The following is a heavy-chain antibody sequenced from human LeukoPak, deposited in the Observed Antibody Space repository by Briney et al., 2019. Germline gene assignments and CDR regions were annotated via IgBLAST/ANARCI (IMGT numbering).Heavy chain of an antibody. D-gene: IGHD3-10*01. CDR1: GGSFSGYY. CDR2: INHSGGT. Sequence: SETLSLTCAVYGGSFSGYYWSWIRQPPGKGLEWIGEINHSGGTNYNPSLKSRVTISVDTSKNQFSLKLSSVTAADTAVYYCARGRYYYGSGSYYNGWGQGTLVTVSS. J-gene: IGHJ4*02. V-gene: IGHV4-34*01. CDR3: ARGRYYYGSGSYYNG.